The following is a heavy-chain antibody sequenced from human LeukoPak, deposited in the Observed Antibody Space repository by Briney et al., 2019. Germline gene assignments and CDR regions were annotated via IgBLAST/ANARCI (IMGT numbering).Heavy chain of an antibody. D-gene: IGHD1-26*01. V-gene: IGHV4-59*01. J-gene: IGHJ4*02. CDR1: GGSISSYY. Sequence: SETLSLTCTVSGGSISSYYCSWIRQPPGKGLEWIGYNSYSGNTNYNPSLQSRVTISVDTPKNHFSLTLRSVTAADTAVYYCARVGSGSFDYWGQGTLVTVSS. CDR2: NSYSGNT. CDR3: ARVGSGSFDY.